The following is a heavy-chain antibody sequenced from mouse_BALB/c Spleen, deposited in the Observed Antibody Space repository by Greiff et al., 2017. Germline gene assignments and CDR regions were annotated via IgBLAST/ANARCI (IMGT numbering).Heavy chain of an antibody. CDR3: ARFLYYYGSSYDFDY. Sequence: VQLQQSGAELAKPGASVKMSCKASGYTFTSYWMHWVKQRPGQGLEWIGYINPSTGYTEYNQKFKDKATLTADKSSSTAYMQLSSLTSEDSAVYYCARFLYYYGSSYDFDYWGQGTTLTVSS. CDR2: INPSTGYT. J-gene: IGHJ2*01. V-gene: IGHV1-7*01. CDR1: GYTFTSYW. D-gene: IGHD1-1*01.